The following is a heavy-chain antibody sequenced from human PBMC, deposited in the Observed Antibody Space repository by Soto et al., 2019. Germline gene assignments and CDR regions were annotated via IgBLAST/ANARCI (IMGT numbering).Heavy chain of an antibody. CDR1: GGTFSIYT. V-gene: IGHV1-69*02. D-gene: IGHD3-22*01. CDR3: ASAGPYYASSAYYFAY. J-gene: IGHJ4*02. CDR2: IIPILSIT. Sequence: QVQLVQSGAEVKKPGSSVKVSCKASGGTFSIYTISWVRQAPGQGLEWMGRIIPILSITNYAQKFQGRVTVTADKSTSTAYMELSSLRSEDTAVYYCASAGPYYASSAYYFAYWGQGTLVTVSS.